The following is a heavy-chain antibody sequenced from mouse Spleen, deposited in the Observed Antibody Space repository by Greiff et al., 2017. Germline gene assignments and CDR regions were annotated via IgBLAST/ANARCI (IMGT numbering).Heavy chain of an antibody. J-gene: IGHJ4*01. CDR2: ISSGGDYI. CDR1: GFTFSSYA. Sequence: EVKLMESGEGLVKPGGSLKLSCAASGFTFSSYAMSWVRQTPEKRLEWVAYISSGGDYIYYADTVKGRFTISRDNARNTLYLQMSSLKSEDTAMYYCTRCTTVVATRAMDYWGQGTSVTVSS. V-gene: IGHV5-9-1*02. D-gene: IGHD1-1*01. CDR3: TRCTTVVATRAMDY.